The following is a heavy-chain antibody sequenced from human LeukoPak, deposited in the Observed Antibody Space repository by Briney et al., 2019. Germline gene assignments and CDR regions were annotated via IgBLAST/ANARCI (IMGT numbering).Heavy chain of an antibody. CDR2: INWNGGGT. Sequence: GGSLRLSCAASGFTFDDYGMSWVRQGPRKGLEWVSGINWNGGGTGYADSVKGRFTISRDNAKKSLYLQMNSLRAEDTALYYCARSSVSAYAFDIWGQGTMVTVSS. CDR3: ARSSVSAYAFDI. J-gene: IGHJ3*02. D-gene: IGHD6-6*01. V-gene: IGHV3-20*04. CDR1: GFTFDDYG.